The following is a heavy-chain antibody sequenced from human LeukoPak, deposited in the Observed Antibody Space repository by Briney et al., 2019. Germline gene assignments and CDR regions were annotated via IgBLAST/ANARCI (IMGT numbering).Heavy chain of an antibody. CDR3: ATDYRRGSRSWFDP. CDR1: GYTFTSYD. Sequence: ASVKVSCKASGYTFTSYDINWVRQATGQGLEWMGWMNPNSGNTGYAQKFQGRVTITRNTSISTAYMELSSLRSEDTAVYYCATDYRRGSRSWFDPWGQGTLVTVSS. D-gene: IGHD3-10*01. V-gene: IGHV1-8*03. CDR2: MNPNSGNT. J-gene: IGHJ5*02.